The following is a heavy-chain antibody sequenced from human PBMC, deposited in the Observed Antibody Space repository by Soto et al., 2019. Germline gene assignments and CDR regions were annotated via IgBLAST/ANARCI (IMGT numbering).Heavy chain of an antibody. CDR1: GGTFSSYA. CDR2: IIPIFGTA. CDR3: ARDSSSSGRGGGMDV. V-gene: IGHV1-69*01. D-gene: IGHD6-6*01. J-gene: IGHJ6*02. Sequence: QVQLVQSGAEVKKPGSSVKVSCKASGGTFSSYAISWVRQAPGQGLEWMGGIIPIFGTANYAQKFQGRVTITADESTNTAYMELRRLRVEDTAGYYCARDSSSSGRGGGMDVWGQGTTVTVSS.